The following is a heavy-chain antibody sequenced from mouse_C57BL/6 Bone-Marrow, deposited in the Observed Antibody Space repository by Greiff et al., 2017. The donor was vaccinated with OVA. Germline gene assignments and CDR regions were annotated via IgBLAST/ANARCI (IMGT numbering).Heavy chain of an antibody. J-gene: IGHJ4*01. D-gene: IGHD2-4*01. CDR3: ASLYYDYDDYAMDY. CDR2: IWTGGGT. Sequence: VQLQESGPGLVAPSQSLSITCTVSGFSLTSYAISWVRQPPGKGLEWLGVIWTGGGTNYNSALKSRLSISKDNSKSQVFLKMNSLQTDDTARYYCASLYYDYDDYAMDYWGQGTSVTVSS. V-gene: IGHV2-9-1*01. CDR1: GFSLTSYA.